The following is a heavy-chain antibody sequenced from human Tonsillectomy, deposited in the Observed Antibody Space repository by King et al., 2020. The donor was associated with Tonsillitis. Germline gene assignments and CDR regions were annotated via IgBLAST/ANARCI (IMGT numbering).Heavy chain of an antibody. CDR1: GFSLSTSGVG. Sequence: TLKESGPTLVKPTQTLTLTCTFSGFSLSTSGVGVGWIRQPPGKALEWLALIYWDDDKRYSPSLKSRLTITKDTSKNQVVLTMTNRDPVDKATYYCAHSSYYDSSGYHTKVFDYWGQGTLVTVSS. V-gene: IGHV2-5*02. CDR3: AHSSYYDSSGYHTKVFDY. D-gene: IGHD3-22*01. J-gene: IGHJ4*02. CDR2: IYWDDDK.